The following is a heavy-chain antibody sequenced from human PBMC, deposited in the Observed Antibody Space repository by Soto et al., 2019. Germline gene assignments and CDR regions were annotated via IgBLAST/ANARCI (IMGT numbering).Heavy chain of an antibody. D-gene: IGHD2-15*01. CDR3: ARGDIVVVVAAAARGYYYYGMDV. J-gene: IGHJ6*02. V-gene: IGHV3-21*01. CDR2: ISSSSSYI. Sequence: EVQLVESGGGLVKPGGSLRLSCAASGFTFSSYSMNWVRQAPGKGLEWVSSISSSSSYIYYADSVKGRFTISRDNAKNSLDLQMNGLRAEDTAGYYCARGDIVVVVAAAARGYYYYGMDVWGQGTTVTVSS. CDR1: GFTFSSYS.